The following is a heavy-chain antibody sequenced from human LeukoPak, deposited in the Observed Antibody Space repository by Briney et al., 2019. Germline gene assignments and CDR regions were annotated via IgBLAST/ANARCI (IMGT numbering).Heavy chain of an antibody. CDR3: ARAEVQSSGYHF. CDR2: INPNSGGT. J-gene: IGHJ4*02. V-gene: IGHV1-2*02. D-gene: IGHD6-19*01. CDR1: GYTFTGYY. Sequence: ASVKVSCKASGYTFTGYYMHWVRHSPEQGLEWMGWINPNSGGTNYAQKFQGRVTMTRDRSTNTAYLELTSLRSDDTAVYYCARAEVQSSGYHFWGQGTPVTVSS.